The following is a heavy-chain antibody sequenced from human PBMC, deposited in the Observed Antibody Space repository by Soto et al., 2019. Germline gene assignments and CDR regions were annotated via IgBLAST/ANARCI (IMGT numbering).Heavy chain of an antibody. D-gene: IGHD4-17*01. CDR2: NVGSGGST. CDR3: AKDPWGTVTGALDI. CDR1: GFTFNNYA. Sequence: EVQLLESGGGLVQPGGSLRLSCAASGFTFNNYAMSWVRQAPGKGLEWVSTNVGSGGSTYYADSVKGRFTISRDISKNTLYLQMNSLRAEDTAVYYCAKDPWGTVTGALDIWGQGTMVTVSS. J-gene: IGHJ3*02. V-gene: IGHV3-23*01.